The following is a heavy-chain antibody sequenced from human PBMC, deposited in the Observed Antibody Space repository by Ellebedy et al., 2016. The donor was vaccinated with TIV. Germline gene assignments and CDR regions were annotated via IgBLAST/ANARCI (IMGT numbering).Heavy chain of an antibody. CDR1: GYTFTGYY. V-gene: IGHV1-46*01. J-gene: IGHJ6*02. D-gene: IGHD6-6*01. CDR2: ILPTGGST. Sequence: AASVKVSCKASGYTFTGYYIHWVRQAPGQGLEWLGIILPTGGSTDYAQRFQGRVTMTRDTSTSTVYMELGSLTFEDTAVYYCAREDLLASSSPDHYGLDVWGQGTTVTVSS. CDR3: AREDLLASSSPDHYGLDV.